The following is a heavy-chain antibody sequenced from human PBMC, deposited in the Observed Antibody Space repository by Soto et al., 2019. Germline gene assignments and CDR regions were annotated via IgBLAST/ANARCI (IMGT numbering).Heavy chain of an antibody. Sequence: SETLSLTCTVSGGSISSGGYYWSWIRQHPGKGLEWIGYIYYSGSTYYNPSLKSRVTISVDTSKNQFSLKLRSVTAADTAVYYCAISSGYADWCDPWGRGTLVTVSS. V-gene: IGHV4-31*03. CDR1: GGSISSGGYY. CDR3: AISSGYADWCDP. D-gene: IGHD3-22*01. CDR2: IYYSGST. J-gene: IGHJ5*02.